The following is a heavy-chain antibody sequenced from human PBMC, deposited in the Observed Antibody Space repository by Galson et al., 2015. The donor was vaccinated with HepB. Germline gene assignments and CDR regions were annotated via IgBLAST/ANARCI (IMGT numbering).Heavy chain of an antibody. J-gene: IGHJ6*02. Sequence: SLRLSCAASGFTFSSYWMSWVRQAPGKGLEWVANIKQDGSEKYYVDSVKGRFTISRDNAKNSLYLQMNSLRAEDTAVYYCARDPIRPTIGWSFLYYYGMDVWGQGTTATVSS. CDR2: IKQDGSEK. CDR3: ARDPIRPTIGWSFLYYYGMDV. V-gene: IGHV3-7*01. CDR1: GFTFSSYW. D-gene: IGHD5-12*01.